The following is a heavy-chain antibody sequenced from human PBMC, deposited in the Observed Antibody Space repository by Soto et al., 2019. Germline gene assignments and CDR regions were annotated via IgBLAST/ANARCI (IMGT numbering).Heavy chain of an antibody. Sequence: QVQLQESGPGLVKPSGTLSLTCAVSGGSISSSNWWSWVRQPPGKGLEWIGEIYHSGSTNYNPSLKSRVTISVDKSKNQFSLKLSSVTAADTAVYYCARDRIIAAAGENYYYGMDVWGQGTTVTVSS. CDR1: GGSISSSNW. CDR2: IYHSGST. V-gene: IGHV4-4*02. J-gene: IGHJ6*02. D-gene: IGHD6-13*01. CDR3: ARDRIIAAAGENYYYGMDV.